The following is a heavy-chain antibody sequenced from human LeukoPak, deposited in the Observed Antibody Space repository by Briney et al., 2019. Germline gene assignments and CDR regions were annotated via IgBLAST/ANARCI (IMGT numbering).Heavy chain of an antibody. CDR1: GGSISSYY. D-gene: IGHD1-26*01. CDR3: AREGSIVGATPYFQH. V-gene: IGHV4-59*01. J-gene: IGHJ1*01. Sequence: PSETLSLTCTVSGGSISSYYWSWIRQPPGKGLEWIGYIYYSGSTNYNPSLKGRVTISVDTSKNQFSLKLSSVTAADTAVYYCAREGSIVGATPYFQHWGQGTLVTVSS. CDR2: IYYSGST.